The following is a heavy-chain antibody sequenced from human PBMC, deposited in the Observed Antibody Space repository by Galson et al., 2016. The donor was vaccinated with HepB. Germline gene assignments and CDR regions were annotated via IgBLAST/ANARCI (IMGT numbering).Heavy chain of an antibody. CDR1: GLTFSSYA. Sequence: SLRLSCAASGLTFSSYAMNWVRQAPGKGLEWVALISKDGTNKHSTDSVKGRFTISRDNSGNTLFLQMNSLRPEDTAVYYCVSSWVEDCGGECFWMGGFDYWGQGALVTVSS. D-gene: IGHD2-21*01. CDR3: VSSWVEDCGGECFWMGGFDY. CDR2: ISKDGTNK. J-gene: IGHJ4*02. V-gene: IGHV3-30-3*01.